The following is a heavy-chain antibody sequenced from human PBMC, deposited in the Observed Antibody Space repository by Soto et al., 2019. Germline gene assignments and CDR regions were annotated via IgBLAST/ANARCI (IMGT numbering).Heavy chain of an antibody. D-gene: IGHD2-15*01. CDR3: AREGYCSGGTCANDAFEI. V-gene: IGHV4-59*01. Sequence: SETLSLTCTVSGGSISSYYWSWIRQPPGKGLEWIGYIYYSGSTNYNPSLKSRVTISVDTSKSQFSLKLSSVTAADTALYYCAREGYCSGGTCANDAFEIWGQGTMVTVSS. CDR1: GGSISSYY. J-gene: IGHJ3*02. CDR2: IYYSGST.